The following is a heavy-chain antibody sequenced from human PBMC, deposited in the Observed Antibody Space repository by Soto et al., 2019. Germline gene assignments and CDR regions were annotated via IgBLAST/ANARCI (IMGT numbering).Heavy chain of an antibody. V-gene: IGHV3-11*05. J-gene: IGHJ4*02. D-gene: IGHD2-21*01. Sequence: QVQLLESGGGLVKPGGSLRLSCAASGFTFSDYYMSWIRQAPGKGLECVAYISVSSTYANYGDSVEGRFTISRDNAENSRFLQMNSLRADDTAVYYCARGVRYYSSEKPANFDYWGQGALVTVSS. CDR2: ISVSSTYA. CDR1: GFTFSDYY. CDR3: ARGVRYYSSEKPANFDY.